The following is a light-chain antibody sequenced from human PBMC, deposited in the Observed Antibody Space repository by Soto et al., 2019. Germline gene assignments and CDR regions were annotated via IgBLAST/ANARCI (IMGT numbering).Light chain of an antibody. Sequence: DVQMTQSPSTLSASVGDRVTITCRASQTINNWLAWYQQRPGKAPTFLIYKTSTLETGVTARFSGSGSGTEFNLTLSSLQPEDFAIYYCQQYNTYPWTFGQGTRVEI. CDR3: QQYNTYPWT. V-gene: IGKV1-5*03. CDR2: KTS. CDR1: QTINNW. J-gene: IGKJ1*01.